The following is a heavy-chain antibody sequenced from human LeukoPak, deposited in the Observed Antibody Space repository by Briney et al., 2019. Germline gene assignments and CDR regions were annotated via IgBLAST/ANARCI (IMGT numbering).Heavy chain of an antibody. CDR3: ARDSLVSRDYYYYYMDV. Sequence: GGSLRLSCAASRFTFRDNYMSWIRQAPGKGLEWVSYISSSGNTIYYADSVKGRFTISRDNAKNSLHLQMNSLRAEDTAVYYCARDSLVSRDYYYYYMDVWGKGTTVTVSS. CDR2: ISSSGNTI. V-gene: IGHV3-11*04. CDR1: RFTFRDNY. J-gene: IGHJ6*03. D-gene: IGHD3-10*01.